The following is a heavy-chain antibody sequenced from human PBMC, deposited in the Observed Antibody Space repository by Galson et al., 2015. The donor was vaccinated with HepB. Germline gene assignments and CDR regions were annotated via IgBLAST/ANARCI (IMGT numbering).Heavy chain of an antibody. CDR1: GFTFSNYW. CDR3: AKDPYLYSALAGTMAGFDY. V-gene: IGHV3-74*01. CDR2: INGDGDTT. J-gene: IGHJ4*02. D-gene: IGHD6-19*01. Sequence: SLRLSCAASGFTFSNYWMHWVRQAPGKGLVWVSHINGDGDTTNYADSVKGRFTISRDNSKNTLYLQMNSLRAEDTALYYCAKDPYLYSALAGTMAGFDYWGQGTLVTVSS.